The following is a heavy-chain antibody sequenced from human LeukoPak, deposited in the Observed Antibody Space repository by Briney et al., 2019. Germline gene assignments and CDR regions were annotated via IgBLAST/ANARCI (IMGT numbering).Heavy chain of an antibody. J-gene: IGHJ2*01. CDR3: ARRTYFDL. V-gene: IGHV4-31*03. CDR2: THYSGST. CDR1: GGSISSGGYY. Sequence: PSETLSLTCTVSGGSISSGGYYWSWIRQHPGKGLEWIGYTHYSGSTYYNPSLKSRVTISVDTSKNQFSLKLSAVTAADTAVYYCARRTYFDLWGRGTLVTVSS.